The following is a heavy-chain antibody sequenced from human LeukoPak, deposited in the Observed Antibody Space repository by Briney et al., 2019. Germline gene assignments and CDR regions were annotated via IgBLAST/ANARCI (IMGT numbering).Heavy chain of an antibody. CDR1: GFTFSSYE. V-gene: IGHV3-48*03. CDR2: ISSSGSTI. CDR3: ARDIFDHPFSAVAGTPEGY. D-gene: IGHD6-19*01. J-gene: IGHJ4*02. Sequence: GGSLRLSCAASGFTFSSYEMNWVRQAPGKGLEWVSYISSSGSTIYYADSVKGRFTISRDNAKNSLYLQMNSLRAEDTAVYYCARDIFDHPFSAVAGTPEGYWGQGTLVTVSS.